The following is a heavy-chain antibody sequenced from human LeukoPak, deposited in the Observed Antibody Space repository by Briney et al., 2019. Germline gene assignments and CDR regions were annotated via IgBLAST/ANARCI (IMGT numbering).Heavy chain of an antibody. J-gene: IGHJ4*02. CDR2: ISGSGGST. CDR3: AKDQGPGYFDY. CDR1: GFTASTNY. Sequence: GGSLRLSCAASGFTASTNYMSWVRQAPGKGLEWVSAISGSGGSTYYADSVKGRFTISRDNSKNTLYLQMNSLRSEDTAVYYCAKDQGPGYFDYWGQGTLVTVSS. V-gene: IGHV3-23*01.